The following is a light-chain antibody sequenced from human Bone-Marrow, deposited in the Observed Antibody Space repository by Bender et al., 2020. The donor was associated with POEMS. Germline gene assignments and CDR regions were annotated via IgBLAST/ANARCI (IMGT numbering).Light chain of an antibody. Sequence: QSVLTQSPSVSGAPGQRVTISCTGTSSNIGAGSDVHWYQQIPGTAPKVVIYGDKYRPSGVPDRFSGSKSGTSASLAITGLQADDEAHYYCLSFDTRPSIWVFGGGTKLTVL. J-gene: IGLJ3*02. V-gene: IGLV1-40*01. CDR2: GDK. CDR1: SSNIGAGSD. CDR3: LSFDTRPSIWV.